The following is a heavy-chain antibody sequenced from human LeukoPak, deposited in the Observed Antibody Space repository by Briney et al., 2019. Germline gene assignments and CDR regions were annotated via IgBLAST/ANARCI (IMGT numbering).Heavy chain of an antibody. D-gene: IGHD2-2*01. J-gene: IGHJ4*02. CDR2: IYYSGST. CDR1: GGSISSYY. CDR3: ASQLRYCSSTSCPPNYFDY. V-gene: IGHV4-59*12. Sequence: PSETLSLTCTVSGGSISSYYWSWIRQPPGKGLEWIGYIYYSGSTYYNPSLKSRVTISVDTSKNQFSLKLSSVTAADTAVYYCASQLRYCSSTSCPPNYFDYWGQGTLVTVSS.